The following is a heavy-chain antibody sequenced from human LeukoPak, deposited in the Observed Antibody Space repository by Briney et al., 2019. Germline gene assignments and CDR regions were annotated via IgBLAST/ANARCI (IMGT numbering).Heavy chain of an antibody. J-gene: IGHJ4*02. Sequence: GASVKVSCKASGGTCSSYAISWVRQAPGQGLEWMGGIIPIFGTANYAQKFQGRVTITADESTSTAYMELSSLRSEDTAVYYCARVVLWELYYFDYWGQGTLVTVSS. CDR2: IIPIFGTA. CDR1: GGTCSSYA. CDR3: ARVVLWELYYFDY. D-gene: IGHD1-26*01. V-gene: IGHV1-69*13.